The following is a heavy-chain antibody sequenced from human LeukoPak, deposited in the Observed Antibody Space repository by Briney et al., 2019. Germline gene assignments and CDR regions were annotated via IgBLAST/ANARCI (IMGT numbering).Heavy chain of an antibody. V-gene: IGHV3-13*01. Sequence: GGSLRLSCAASGFTFIDYDMHWVRQVIGKGLEWVSAIGIRGDTHYSGSVEGRFTISRENAESSLYLQMNSLRAEDTAVYYCARGGIQVSGIDEFDYWGQGTLVTVSS. CDR3: ARGGIQVSGIDEFDY. CDR1: GFTFIDYD. D-gene: IGHD6-19*01. CDR2: IGIRGDT. J-gene: IGHJ4*02.